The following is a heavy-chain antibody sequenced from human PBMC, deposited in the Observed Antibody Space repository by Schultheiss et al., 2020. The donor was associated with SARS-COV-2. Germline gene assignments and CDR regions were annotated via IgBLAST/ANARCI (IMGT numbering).Heavy chain of an antibody. CDR1: GFTFSSYW. J-gene: IGHJ4*02. CDR2: IKQDGSEK. D-gene: IGHD2-15*01. V-gene: IGHV3-7*01. Sequence: GESLKISCAASGFTFSSYWMSWVRQAPGKGLEWVANIKQDGSEKYYVDSVKGRFTISRDNAKNSLYLQMNSLRAEDTAVYYCARDQRCSGGSCFSANFDYWGQGTLVTVSS. CDR3: ARDQRCSGGSCFSANFDY.